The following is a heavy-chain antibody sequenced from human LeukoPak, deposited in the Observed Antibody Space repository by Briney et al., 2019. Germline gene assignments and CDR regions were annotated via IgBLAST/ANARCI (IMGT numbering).Heavy chain of an antibody. CDR1: GGSISSYY. CDR3: ARTQYNWNDGNAFDI. V-gene: IGHV4-59*08. D-gene: IGHD1-20*01. CDR2: IYYSGST. Sequence: SETLSLTCTVSGGSISSYYWSWIRQPPGKGLEWIGYIYYSGSTNYNPSLKSRVTISVDTSKNQFSLKLSSVTAADTAVYYCARTQYNWNDGNAFDIWGQGTMVTVSS. J-gene: IGHJ3*02.